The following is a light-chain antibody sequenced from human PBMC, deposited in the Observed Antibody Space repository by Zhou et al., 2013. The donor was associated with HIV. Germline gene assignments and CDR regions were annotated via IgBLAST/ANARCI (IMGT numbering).Light chain of an antibody. CDR1: QTLSGW. CDR3: QQYYSYST. V-gene: IGKV1-5*03. CDR2: RTS. Sequence: DIQMTQSPAILSASVGDRVTITCRASQTLSGWLAWYQQKPGKAPKLLIYRTSKLEVGVPSRFSGGGSGTEFTLTISSLQPDDFATYYCQQYYSYSTFGGGTKVEIK. J-gene: IGKJ4*01.